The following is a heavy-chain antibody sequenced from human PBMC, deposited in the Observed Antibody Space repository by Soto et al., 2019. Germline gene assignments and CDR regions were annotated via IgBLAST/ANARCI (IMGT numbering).Heavy chain of an antibody. V-gene: IGHV1-3*01. Sequence: QVQLVQSGPEMKKPGASVKLSCKASGYTFTTYSMHWVRQVPGQRLEWMGWIHAGNGNTEHSQKFQGRVTITRDTSASTAYLELGSLRSEDTAVYYCARAACSSTSCYNYYAYGMDVWGQGTAVTVS. CDR3: ARAACSSTSCYNYYAYGMDV. D-gene: IGHD2-2*01. J-gene: IGHJ6*02. CDR1: GYTFTTYS. CDR2: IHAGNGNT.